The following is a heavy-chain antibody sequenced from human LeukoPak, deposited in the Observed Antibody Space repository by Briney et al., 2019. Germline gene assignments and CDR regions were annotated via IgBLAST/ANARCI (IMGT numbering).Heavy chain of an antibody. V-gene: IGHV1-18*01. Sequence: ASVKVSCKASGYXFTDYNFSWVRQAPGQGLEWMGWISTYNGNTKYAQNLQGRVTMTTDTSTSTAYMELRSLRSDDTAVYYCARDLDWVFDLWGRGTLVTVPS. J-gene: IGHJ2*01. CDR2: ISTYNGNT. CDR1: GYXFTDYN. CDR3: ARDLDWVFDL. D-gene: IGHD3-9*01.